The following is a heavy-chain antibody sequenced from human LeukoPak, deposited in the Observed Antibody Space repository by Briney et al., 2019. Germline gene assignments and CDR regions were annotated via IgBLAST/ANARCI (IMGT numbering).Heavy chain of an antibody. CDR2: IYYTGNT. V-gene: IGHV4-39*01. J-gene: IGHJ4*02. CDR3: ARQTGSGLFILP. CDR1: GGSISSSSYY. D-gene: IGHD3/OR15-3a*01. Sequence: SETLSLTCNVSGGSISSSSYYWGWIRQPPGKGLEWIGTIYYTGNTYYNASLKSQVSISIDTSKNQFSLKLTSVTAADTAVYYCARQTGSGLFILPGGQGTLVTVSS.